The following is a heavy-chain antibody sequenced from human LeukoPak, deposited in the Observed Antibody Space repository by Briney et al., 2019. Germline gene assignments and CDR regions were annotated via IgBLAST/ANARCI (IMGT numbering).Heavy chain of an antibody. J-gene: IGHJ4*02. Sequence: SETLSLTCAVYGGSFSGYYWSWIRQPPGKGLEWIGEINHSGSTNYYPSLKSRVTLSLDTSKNQFSLKLSSVTAADTAVYYCARAGFLGTLDYLGQGTLVNVSS. CDR2: INHSGST. CDR3: ARAGFLGTLDY. CDR1: GGSFSGYY. V-gene: IGHV4-34*01. D-gene: IGHD2/OR15-2a*01.